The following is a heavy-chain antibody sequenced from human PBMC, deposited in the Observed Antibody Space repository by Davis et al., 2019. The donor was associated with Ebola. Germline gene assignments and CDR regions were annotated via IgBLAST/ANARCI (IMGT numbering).Heavy chain of an antibody. J-gene: IGHJ5*02. CDR3: ARAPQSYRGAWFDP. V-gene: IGHV4-4*02. CDR2: IYHSGST. D-gene: IGHD3-10*01. Sequence: PGGSLRLSCAVSGGSISSSNWWSWVRQPPGKGLEWIGEIYHSGSTNYNPSLKSRVTISVDKSKNQFSLKLSSVTAADTAVYYCARAPQSYRGAWFDPWGQGTLVTVSS. CDR1: GGSISSSNW.